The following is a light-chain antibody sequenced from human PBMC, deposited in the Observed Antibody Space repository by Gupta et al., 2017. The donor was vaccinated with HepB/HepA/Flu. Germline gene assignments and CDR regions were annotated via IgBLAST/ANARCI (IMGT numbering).Light chain of an antibody. CDR1: NSDIGSYNR. J-gene: IGLJ1*01. CDR3: TSFTTSGTFL. V-gene: IGLV2-18*02. Sequence: QSALTQPPSVSGSPGQSVTISCTGTNSDIGSYNRVSWYQQAPGTAPKLIIYEVNIRPSGVPDRFSGSKSGNTTSLTISGLQTGDEADYYCTSFTTSGTFLFGTGTKVTVL. CDR2: EVN.